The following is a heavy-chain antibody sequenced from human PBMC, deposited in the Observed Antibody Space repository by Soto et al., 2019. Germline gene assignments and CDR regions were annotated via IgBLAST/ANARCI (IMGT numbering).Heavy chain of an antibody. Sequence: GGSLRLSCAASGFTFSSYAMSWVRQAPGKGLEWVSAISGSGGSTYYADSVKGRFTISRDNSKNTLYLQMNSLRAEDTAVYYCAKDPLXAGIAVAGTDWFDPWGQGTLVTVSS. CDR2: ISGSGGST. V-gene: IGHV3-23*01. J-gene: IGHJ5*02. D-gene: IGHD6-19*01. CDR3: AKDPLXAGIAVAGTDWFDP. CDR1: GFTFSSYA.